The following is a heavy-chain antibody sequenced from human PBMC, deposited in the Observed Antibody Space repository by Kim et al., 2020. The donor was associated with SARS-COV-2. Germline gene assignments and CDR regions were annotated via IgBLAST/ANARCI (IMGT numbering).Heavy chain of an antibody. Sequence: ASVKVSCKASGYIFTTYYMHWVRQAPGQGLEWMGWINPKSGGTNYAQKFQGRVTMTTDTSISTAYMELSRLTSDDTALYYCAKGGWFDPWGQGTLVIVSS. CDR2: INPKSGGT. V-gene: IGHV1-2*02. CDR1: GYIFTTYY. CDR3: AKGGWFDP. J-gene: IGHJ5*01.